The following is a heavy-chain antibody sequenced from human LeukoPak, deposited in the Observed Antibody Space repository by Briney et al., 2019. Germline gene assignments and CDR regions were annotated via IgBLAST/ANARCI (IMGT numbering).Heavy chain of an antibody. J-gene: IGHJ3*02. CDR2: IYYSGST. CDR3: ARLVSYYYDRSDAFDI. Sequence: WIRQPPGKGLEWIGSIYYSGSTYYNPSLKSRVTISVDTSKNQFSLKLSSVTAADTAVYYCARLVSYYYDRSDAFDIWGQGTMVTVSS. D-gene: IGHD3-22*01. V-gene: IGHV4-39*01.